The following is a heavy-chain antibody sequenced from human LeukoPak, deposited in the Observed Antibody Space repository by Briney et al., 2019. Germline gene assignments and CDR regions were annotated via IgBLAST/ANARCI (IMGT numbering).Heavy chain of an antibody. J-gene: IGHJ4*02. V-gene: IGHV3-66*01. CDR2: IYSGGRT. CDR1: GFTTSDNY. CDR3: ARVPFTASLGDYFDY. Sequence: GGSLRLSCAASGFTTSDNYITWVRQAPGKGLQWVSVIYSGGRTNYAASVKGRFSMSRDKSNGTVYLQLNSLRTEDTAVYFRARVPFTASLGDYFDYWGQGALVAVSS. D-gene: IGHD3-16*01.